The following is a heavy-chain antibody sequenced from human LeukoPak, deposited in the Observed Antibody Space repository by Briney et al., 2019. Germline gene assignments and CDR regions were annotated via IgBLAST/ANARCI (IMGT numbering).Heavy chain of an antibody. Sequence: PGGSLRLSCAASGFTFRDYAMHWVRQAPGKGLEWVAFIRNDGSNEYYADSVKGRFTISRDNSKNTLSLQMNSLRTEDTAMYYCAKDLRVAGTDYWGQGTLVTVSS. CDR3: AKDLRVAGTDY. CDR2: IRNDGSNE. CDR1: GFTFRDYA. V-gene: IGHV3-30*02. J-gene: IGHJ4*02. D-gene: IGHD6-19*01.